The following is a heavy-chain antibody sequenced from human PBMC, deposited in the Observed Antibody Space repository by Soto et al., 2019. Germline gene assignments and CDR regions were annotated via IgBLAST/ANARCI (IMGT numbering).Heavy chain of an antibody. Sequence: SETLSLTCTVSGGSISRGGYYWSWIRQHPGKGLEWIGYIYYSGSTYYNPSLKSRVNISVDTSKTQFSLKLSSVTAADTAVYYFARDTPRGYSYGSFDYWGQGTLVTVSS. V-gene: IGHV4-31*03. J-gene: IGHJ4*02. CDR2: IYYSGST. D-gene: IGHD5-18*01. CDR1: GGSISRGGYY. CDR3: ARDTPRGYSYGSFDY.